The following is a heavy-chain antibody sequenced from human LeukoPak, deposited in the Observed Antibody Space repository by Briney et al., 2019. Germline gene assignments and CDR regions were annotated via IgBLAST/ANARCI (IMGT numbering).Heavy chain of an antibody. CDR3: AKAPYSSGSYYCDY. J-gene: IGHJ4*02. V-gene: IGHV3-23*01. CDR1: GFTFSDYG. CDR2: IGGSGTYT. D-gene: IGHD3-10*01. Sequence: PGGSLRLSCAASGFTFSDYGMSWVRQAPGKGLEWVSAIGGSGTYTSSAESVKGRFIISRDNSKNTLYLQMNSLRAEDTAVYYCAKAPYSSGSYYCDYWGQGTLVTVSS.